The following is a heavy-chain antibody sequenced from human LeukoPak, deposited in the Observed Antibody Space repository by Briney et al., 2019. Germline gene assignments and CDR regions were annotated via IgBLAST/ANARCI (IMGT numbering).Heavy chain of an antibody. CDR3: ARGGSSYGSPFDY. V-gene: IGHV4-4*07. D-gene: IGHD5-18*01. Sequence: SETLSLTCTVSGGSIRSYYWSWIRHPAGKGLEWIGRIYTNGNTNYNPSLESRVTMSVDTSRNQFSLKLISVTAADTAVYYCARGGSSYGSPFDYWGQGTLVTVSS. CDR2: IYTNGNT. J-gene: IGHJ4*02. CDR1: GGSIRSYY.